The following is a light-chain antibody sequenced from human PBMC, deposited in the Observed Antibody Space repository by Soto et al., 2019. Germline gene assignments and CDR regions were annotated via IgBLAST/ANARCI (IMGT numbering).Light chain of an antibody. J-gene: IGKJ1*01. CDR1: QSISVW. CDR2: DAS. CDR3: QQYNNYDTWT. Sequence: DIQMTQYPSTLSASVGDRVTITCRASQSISVWLAWYQQKPGKAPKVLIWDASTLHRGVPSSFRGSGSGTEFTLTISSLQTDDFANYYCQQYNNYDTWTFGHGTKVDIK. V-gene: IGKV1-5*01.